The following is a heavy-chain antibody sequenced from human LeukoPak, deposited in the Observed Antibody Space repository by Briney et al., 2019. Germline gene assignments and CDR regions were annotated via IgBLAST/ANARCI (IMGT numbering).Heavy chain of an antibody. V-gene: IGHV3-30*03. CDR1: GFTFSSYG. D-gene: IGHD3-22*01. CDR2: ISYDGSNK. J-gene: IGHJ4*02. CDR3: ARDYYDSSGYYDGYFDL. Sequence: GRSLRLSCAASGFTFSSYGMHWVRQAPGKGLEWVAVISYDGSNKYYADSVKGRFTISRDNSKNTLYLQMNSLRAEDTAVYYCARDYYDSSGYYDGYFDLWGQGTLVTVSS.